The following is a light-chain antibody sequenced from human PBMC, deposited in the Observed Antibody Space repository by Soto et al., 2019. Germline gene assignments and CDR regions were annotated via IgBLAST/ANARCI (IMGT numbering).Light chain of an antibody. J-gene: IGKJ1*01. Sequence: DIQMTQSPSTLSESVGDRVTITCRASQSISSWLAWYQQKPGKAPKLLIYKASSLESGVPSRFSGSGSGTEFTLTIRSLQPDDFATYYCQQYNSYSRWTFGQGTKVEIK. V-gene: IGKV1-5*03. CDR2: KAS. CDR3: QQYNSYSRWT. CDR1: QSISSW.